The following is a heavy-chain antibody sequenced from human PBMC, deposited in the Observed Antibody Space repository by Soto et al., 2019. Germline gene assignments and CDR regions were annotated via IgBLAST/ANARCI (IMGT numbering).Heavy chain of an antibody. J-gene: IGHJ5*02. CDR1: GYTFTSYY. V-gene: IGHV1-46*01. CDR2: INPSGGST. Sequence: GASVKVSCKASGYTFTSYYMHWVRQAPGPGLEWMGIINPSGGSTSYAQKFQGRVTMTRDTSTSTVYMELSSLRSEDTAVYYCARDLSGTTDGNWFDPWGQGTLVTVSS. D-gene: IGHD1-7*01. CDR3: ARDLSGTTDGNWFDP.